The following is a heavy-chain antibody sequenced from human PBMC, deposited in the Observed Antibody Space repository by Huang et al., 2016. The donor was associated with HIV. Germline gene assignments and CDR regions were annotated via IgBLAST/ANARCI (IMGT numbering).Heavy chain of an antibody. J-gene: IGHJ6*02. V-gene: IGHV1-69*01. D-gene: IGHD6-6*01. CDR1: GGTFSTYA. CDR3: ARGRTRSSLYDSYYGLDV. Sequence: QVQLVQSGAEVKKPGSSVKVSCKASGGTFSTYAISWVRQAPGQGLEWMGGSIPIVGTANYAQKCQGKVTSTADEFTSTAYMELSSLRSEDTALYYCARGRTRSSLYDSYYGLDVWGQGTTVTVSS. CDR2: SIPIVGTA.